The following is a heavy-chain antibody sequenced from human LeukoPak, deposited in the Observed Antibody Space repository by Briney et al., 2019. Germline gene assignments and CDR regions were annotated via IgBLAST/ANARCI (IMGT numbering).Heavy chain of an antibody. J-gene: IGHJ4*02. D-gene: IGHD6-6*01. CDR1: GGSTSSGGYY. V-gene: IGHV4-31*03. CDR2: IYYSGST. CDR3: ARAGWEQLEVFDY. Sequence: SETLSLTCTVSGGSTSSGGYYWSWIRQHPGRGLEWIGYIYYSGSTYYNPSLKSRVTISVDTSKNQFSLKLSSVTAADTAVYYCARAGWEQLEVFDYWGQGTLVTVSS.